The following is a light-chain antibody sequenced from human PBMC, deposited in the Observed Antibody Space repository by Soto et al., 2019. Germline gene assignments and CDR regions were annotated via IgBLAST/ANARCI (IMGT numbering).Light chain of an antibody. V-gene: IGKV3-20*01. J-gene: IGKJ4*01. CDR2: GAS. Sequence: EIVLKQSPGPLYLSPGERATLSCRASQRVSSSYLAWYQQEPGQAPRLLFYGASSRATGIPARFSGSWSGTDFSLTISSLEPEDFAVYFCQQYGSAPLTFVGGTKGEIK. CDR1: QRVSSSY. CDR3: QQYGSAPLT.